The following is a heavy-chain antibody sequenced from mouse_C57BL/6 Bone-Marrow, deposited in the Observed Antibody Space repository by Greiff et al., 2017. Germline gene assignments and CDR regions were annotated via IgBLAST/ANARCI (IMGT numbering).Heavy chain of an antibody. CDR3: ARGGNYGGYYVDY. J-gene: IGHJ2*01. Sequence: QVHVKQSGAELVKPGASVKMSCKASGYTFTTYPIEWMKQNHGKSLEWIGNFNPYNDDTKYNEKFKGKATLTVEKSSSTVYLERSRLTSNDSAVYYGARGGNYGGYYVDYWGQGTTLTVSS. D-gene: IGHD2-1*01. CDR2: FNPYNDDT. CDR1: GYTFTTYP. V-gene: IGHV1-47*01.